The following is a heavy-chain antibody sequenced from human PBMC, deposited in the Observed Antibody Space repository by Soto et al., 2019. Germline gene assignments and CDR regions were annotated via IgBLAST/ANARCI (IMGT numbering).Heavy chain of an antibody. CDR3: ARYNWGAMGAFDI. CDR2: LYNTGST. D-gene: IGHD1-1*01. V-gene: IGHV4-59*01. CDR1: GASISRYY. Sequence: PSETLSLTCTVSGASISRYYWSWIRQSPGKGLEWIGYLYNTGSTIYNPSLKSRVTISVDTSKNQFSLKMNSVTAADTAVYYCARYNWGAMGAFDIWGQGTMVTVSS. J-gene: IGHJ3*02.